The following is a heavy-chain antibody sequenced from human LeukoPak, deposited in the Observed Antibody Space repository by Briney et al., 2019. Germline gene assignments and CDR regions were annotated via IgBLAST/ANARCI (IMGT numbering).Heavy chain of an antibody. CDR3: AKYRSTFGGVIDDY. CDR1: GFTFYNYG. Sequence: GGSLRLSCAASGFTFYNYGMHWVRQAPGKGLEWVAVISYDGSNKYYADSVKGRFTISRDNSKNTLYLQMSSLRAEDTAVYYCAKYRSTFGGVIDDYWGQGTLVTVSS. D-gene: IGHD3-16*02. J-gene: IGHJ4*02. V-gene: IGHV3-30*18. CDR2: ISYDGSNK.